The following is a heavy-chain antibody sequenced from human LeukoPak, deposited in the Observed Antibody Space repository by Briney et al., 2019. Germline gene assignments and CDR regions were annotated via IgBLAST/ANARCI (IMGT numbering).Heavy chain of an antibody. Sequence: SGGSLRLSCAASGFTFSSYWMNWVRQAPGKGLEWVANIKQDGSEKYYVDSVKGRFTISRDNAKNSLYLQMNSLRAEDTAVYYCARASDYYDSSGYYQGSYYFDYWGQETLVTVSS. CDR3: ARASDYYDSSGYYQGSYYFDY. CDR2: IKQDGSEK. V-gene: IGHV3-7*01. J-gene: IGHJ4*02. D-gene: IGHD3-22*01. CDR1: GFTFSSYW.